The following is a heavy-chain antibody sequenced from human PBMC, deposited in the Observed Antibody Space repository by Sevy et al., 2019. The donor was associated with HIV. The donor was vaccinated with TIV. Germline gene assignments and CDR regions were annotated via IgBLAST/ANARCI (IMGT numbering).Heavy chain of an antibody. Sequence: GGSLRLSCAASGFTFSDHYMEWVRHAPGKGLEWVGRIRNKADSYTTEYAASVKGRFTISRDDSKNSLYLLMNSLKTEDTAVYYCATHAGIAAAGRVFDYLGQGTLVTVSS. CDR3: ATHAGIAAAGRVFDY. CDR2: IRNKADSYTT. CDR1: GFTFSDHY. J-gene: IGHJ4*02. D-gene: IGHD6-13*01. V-gene: IGHV3-72*01.